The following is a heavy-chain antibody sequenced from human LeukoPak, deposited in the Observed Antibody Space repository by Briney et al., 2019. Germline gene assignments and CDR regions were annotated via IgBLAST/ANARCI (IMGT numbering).Heavy chain of an antibody. V-gene: IGHV1-69*04. D-gene: IGHD5-18*01. CDR1: GGTFSSYA. CDR2: IIPILGIA. CDR3: ARGIVDTAMVYYFDY. Sequence: SVTVSCKASGGTFSSYAISWVRQAPGQALEWMGRIIPILGIANYAQKFQGRVTITADKSTSTAYMELSSLRSEDTAVYYCARGIVDTAMVYYFDYWGQGTLVTVSS. J-gene: IGHJ4*02.